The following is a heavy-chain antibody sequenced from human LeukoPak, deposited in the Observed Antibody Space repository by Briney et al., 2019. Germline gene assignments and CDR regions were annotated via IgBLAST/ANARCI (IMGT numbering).Heavy chain of an antibody. CDR2: TYDSGIT. J-gene: IGHJ4*02. V-gene: IGHV4-59*01. CDR3: TRGYSGSGSYYYYFDY. D-gene: IGHD3-10*01. Sequence: SETLSLTCTVSGGSITGYYWSWIRQPPGKGVEWIGNTYDSGITNYHPSLKSRVTILLDTSKNQFSLRLSSVTAADAAMYYCTRGYSGSGSYYYYFDYWGQGTLVTVSS. CDR1: GGSITGYY.